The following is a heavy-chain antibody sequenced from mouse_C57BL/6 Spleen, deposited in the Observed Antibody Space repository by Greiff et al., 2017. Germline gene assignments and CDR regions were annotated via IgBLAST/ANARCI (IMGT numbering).Heavy chain of an antibody. J-gene: IGHJ1*03. CDR2: FHPYNDDT. CDR1: GYTFTTYP. CDR3: ARGMYYYGSSHWYFDV. D-gene: IGHD1-1*01. V-gene: IGHV1-47*01. Sequence: QVQLKQSGAELVKPGASVKMSCKASGYTFTTYPIEWMKQNHGKSLEWIGNFHPYNDDTKYNEKFKGKATLTVEKSSSTVYLELSRLTSDDSAVYYCARGMYYYGSSHWYFDVWGTGTTVTVSS.